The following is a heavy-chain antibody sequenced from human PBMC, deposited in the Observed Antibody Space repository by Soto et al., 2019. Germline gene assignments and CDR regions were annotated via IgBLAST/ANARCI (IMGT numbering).Heavy chain of an antibody. Sequence: QVQLVQSGAEVKKPGASVQVSCKASGYTFTSYGISWVRQAPGQGLERMGWISAYKGKTNYAQKLQGRVTMTTDTSTRTAYMERGSLRSDDPAVYYCARDTHYYDSRARGYYGMDVWGQGSTVTVSS. V-gene: IGHV1-18*04. D-gene: IGHD3-22*01. CDR2: ISAYKGKT. CDR3: ARDTHYYDSRARGYYGMDV. J-gene: IGHJ6*02. CDR1: GYTFTSYG.